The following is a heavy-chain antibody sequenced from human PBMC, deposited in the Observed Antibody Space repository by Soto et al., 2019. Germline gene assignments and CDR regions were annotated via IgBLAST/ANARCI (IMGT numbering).Heavy chain of an antibody. CDR2: IDYNGVT. V-gene: IGHV4-39*01. CDR3: GKVLVGATGHTDSDS. Sequence: SETLSLTCTVSGGSIYRSGYYWGWIRQPPGRGLEWIGNIDYNGVTYSNPSLKSRVTISSDTSKNQFSLKLTSVTAADTALYYCGKVLVGATGHTDSDSWGPGTLVTGSS. J-gene: IGHJ4*02. CDR1: GGSIYRSGYY. D-gene: IGHD2-15*01.